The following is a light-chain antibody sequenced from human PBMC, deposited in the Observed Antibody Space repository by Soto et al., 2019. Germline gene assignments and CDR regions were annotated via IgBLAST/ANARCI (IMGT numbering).Light chain of an antibody. CDR3: QQDNSYWT. V-gene: IGKV1-5*03. Sequence: DIQMTQSPSTLSASVGDRVTITCRASQSISSWLAWYQQKPGKAPKLLIYKASSLESGVPSRFIGSGSATEFTLTISSLQPDDFATYYCQQDNSYWTFGQGTKVEIK. J-gene: IGKJ1*01. CDR1: QSISSW. CDR2: KAS.